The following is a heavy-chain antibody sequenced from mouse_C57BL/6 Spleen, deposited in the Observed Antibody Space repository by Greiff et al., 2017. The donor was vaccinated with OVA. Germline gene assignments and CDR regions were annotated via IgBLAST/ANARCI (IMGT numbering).Heavy chain of an antibody. CDR1: GYSITSGYD. CDR2: ISYSGST. CDR3: ARAITTVVAYYFDY. Sequence: EVKLVESGPGMVKPSQSLSLTCTVTGYSITSGYDWHWIRHFPGNKLEWMGYISYSGSTNYNPSLKSRISITHDTSKNHFFLKLNSVTTEDTATYYCARAITTVVAYYFDYWGQGTTLTVSS. J-gene: IGHJ2*01. V-gene: IGHV3-1*01. D-gene: IGHD1-1*01.